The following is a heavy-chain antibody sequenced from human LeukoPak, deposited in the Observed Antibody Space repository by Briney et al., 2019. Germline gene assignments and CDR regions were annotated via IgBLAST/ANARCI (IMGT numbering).Heavy chain of an antibody. CDR2: ISGSGGST. V-gene: IGHV3-23*01. J-gene: IGHJ6*02. CDR3: AKDRVLRFLEWLSDYYYGMDV. Sequence: QSGGSLRLSCAASGFTFSSYAMSWVRQAPGKGLEWVSAISGSGGSTYYADSVKGRFTISRDNSKNTLCLQMNSLRAEDTAVYYCAKDRVLRFLEWLSDYYYGMDVWGQGTTVTVSS. CDR1: GFTFSSYA. D-gene: IGHD3-3*01.